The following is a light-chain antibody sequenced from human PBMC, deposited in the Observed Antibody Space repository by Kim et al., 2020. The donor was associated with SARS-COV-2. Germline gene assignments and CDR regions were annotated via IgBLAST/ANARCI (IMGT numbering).Light chain of an antibody. V-gene: IGLV2-23*01. CDR2: EGS. J-gene: IGLJ1*01. CDR3: CSYAGSSTYV. Sequence: GQSITISCTGSSRDVGGYNLVSWYQQHPGKAPKVMIYEGSKRPSGVSNRFSGSKSGNTASLTISGLQAEDEADYYCCSYAGSSTYVFGTGTKVTVL. CDR1: SRDVGGYNL.